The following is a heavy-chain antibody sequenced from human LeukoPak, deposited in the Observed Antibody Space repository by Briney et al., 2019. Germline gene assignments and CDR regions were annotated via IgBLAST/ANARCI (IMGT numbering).Heavy chain of an antibody. J-gene: IGHJ4*02. Sequence: PSETLSLTCTVSGGSISSGGYYWSWIRQHPGKGLEWSGYIYYSGSTYYNPSLKSRVNISVDTSKNQFSLKLSSVTAADTAVYYCVRGPKYYYDSSGYYNDYYFGYWGQGTLVTVSS. D-gene: IGHD3-22*01. V-gene: IGHV4-31*03. CDR2: IYYSGST. CDR3: VRGPKYYYDSSGYYNDYYFGY. CDR1: GGSISSGGYY.